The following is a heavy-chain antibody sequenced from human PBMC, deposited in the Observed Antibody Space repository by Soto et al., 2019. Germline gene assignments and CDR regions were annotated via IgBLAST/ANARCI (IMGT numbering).Heavy chain of an antibody. V-gene: IGHV1-46*01. D-gene: IGHD2-15*01. Sequence: ASVKVSCKASGYTFTRYNVHWVRQAPGQGLEWMAIIDPSGGTTYYVQKFEGRVTLTTDTSTSTVYMELSSLRSDDTAVYYCARVRGGGSEYFFDYWGQGTLVTVSS. J-gene: IGHJ4*02. CDR3: ARVRGGGSEYFFDY. CDR2: IDPSGGTT. CDR1: GYTFTRYN.